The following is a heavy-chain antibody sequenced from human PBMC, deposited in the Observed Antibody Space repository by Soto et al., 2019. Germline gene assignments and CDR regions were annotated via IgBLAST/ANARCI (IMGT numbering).Heavy chain of an antibody. Sequence: VVSPIASCAASGFTFSSYAMHWVRQAPGKGLEWVAVISYDGSNKYYADSVKGRFTISRDNSKNTLYLQMNSLRAEDTAVYYCARDGGNHAFDYWGQGTLVTVSS. V-gene: IGHV3-30-3*01. CDR3: ARDGGNHAFDY. CDR2: ISYDGSNK. D-gene: IGHD2-15*01. J-gene: IGHJ4*02. CDR1: GFTFSSYA.